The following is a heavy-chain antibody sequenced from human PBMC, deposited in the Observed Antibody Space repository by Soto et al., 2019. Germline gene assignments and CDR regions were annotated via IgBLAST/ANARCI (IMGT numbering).Heavy chain of an antibody. Sequence: ASVKVSCKASGYTFTSYGISWVRQAPGQRLEWMGWISAGNGNTKYTQKFQGRVTMTRDTSASTAYMELSSLRSEDTAVYYCARTYGSGKFSAFDIWGQGTMVTVSS. CDR3: ARTYGSGKFSAFDI. J-gene: IGHJ3*02. V-gene: IGHV1-18*01. D-gene: IGHD3-10*01. CDR2: ISAGNGNT. CDR1: GYTFTSYG.